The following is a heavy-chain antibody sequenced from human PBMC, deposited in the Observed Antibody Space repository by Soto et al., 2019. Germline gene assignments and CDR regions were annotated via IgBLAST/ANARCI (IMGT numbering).Heavy chain of an antibody. CDR2: ISGSSSTT. CDR1: GFTFNKYA. CDR3: APTRYDYGDDAVGY. D-gene: IGHD4-17*01. Sequence: EVQLSEYGGGLVQRGESLRLSCVASGFTFNKYAITWVRQAPGKGLERVSSISGSSSTTYYADSVKGRFTISRDNSKNTVYLHMNTLSTEDTAVYYCAPTRYDYGDDAVGYWGQGTLVTVSS. V-gene: IGHV3-23*01. J-gene: IGHJ4*01.